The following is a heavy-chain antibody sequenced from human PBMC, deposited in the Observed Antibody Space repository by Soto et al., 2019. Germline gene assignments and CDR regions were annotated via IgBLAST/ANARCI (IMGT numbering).Heavy chain of an antibody. CDR2: IYYSGST. Sequence: PSETLSLTCTVSGGSIRSSSYYWGWIRQPPGKGLEWIGSIYYSGSTYYNPSLKSRVTISVDTSKNRFSLKLSSVTAADTAVYYCARHVVDNSNNLFDYWGQGTLVTVSS. D-gene: IGHD4-4*01. V-gene: IGHV4-39*01. J-gene: IGHJ4*02. CDR1: GGSIRSSSYY. CDR3: ARHVVDNSNNLFDY.